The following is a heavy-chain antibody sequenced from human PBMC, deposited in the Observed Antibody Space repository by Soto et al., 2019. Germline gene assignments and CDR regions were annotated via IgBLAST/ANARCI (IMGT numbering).Heavy chain of an antibody. D-gene: IGHD3-9*01. J-gene: IGHJ4*02. Sequence: ASVKVSCKASGYTFMSYPLHWVRQAPGQRPEWMGWINAGDDITQFSQKFQGRLTFTRDTSASTAYMELSSLRSEDTAVYFCARGSSDWLPYFDYWGQGSLVTVSS. V-gene: IGHV1-3*01. CDR1: GYTFMSYP. CDR3: ARGSSDWLPYFDY. CDR2: INAGDDIT.